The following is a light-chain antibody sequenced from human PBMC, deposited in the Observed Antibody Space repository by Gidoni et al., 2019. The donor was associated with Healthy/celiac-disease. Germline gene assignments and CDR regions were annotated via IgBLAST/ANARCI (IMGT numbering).Light chain of an antibody. CDR3: QQYGSSPPTWT. CDR1: QSVSSSY. Sequence: EIVLTQSPGTLSLSPGERATLSCRASQSVSSSYLAWYQQKLGQAPRLLIYGASSRATGIPDSFSGSGSGTDFTLTISRLEPEDFAVYYCQQYGSSPPTWTFXXXTKVEIK. V-gene: IGKV3-20*01. CDR2: GAS. J-gene: IGKJ1*01.